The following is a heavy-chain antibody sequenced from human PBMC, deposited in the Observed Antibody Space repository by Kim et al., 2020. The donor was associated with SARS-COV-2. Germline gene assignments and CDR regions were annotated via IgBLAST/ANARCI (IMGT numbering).Heavy chain of an antibody. CDR1: GYTFTSYA. CDR2: INAGNGNT. J-gene: IGHJ4*02. CDR3: ARIADYYDSSGGY. Sequence: ASVKVSCKASGYTFTSYAMHWVRQAPGQRLEWMGWINAGNGNTKYSQKFQGRVTITRDTSASTAYMELSSLRSEDTAVYYCARIADYYDSSGGYWGQGTLVTVSS. D-gene: IGHD3-22*01. V-gene: IGHV1-3*01.